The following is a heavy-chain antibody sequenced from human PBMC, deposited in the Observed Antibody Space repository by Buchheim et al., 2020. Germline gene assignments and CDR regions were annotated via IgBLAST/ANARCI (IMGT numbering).Heavy chain of an antibody. J-gene: IGHJ4*02. Sequence: EVQLLESGGGSVQPGGSLRLSCAASGFSSRSYAMSWVRQAPGTGLEWVSGISSSGGGPYYADSVKGRFTISRDNSKNALYLQMNSLRAEDTALYYCAKPSSGWTSFDKWGRGTL. CDR1: GFSSRSYA. CDR2: ISSSGGGP. V-gene: IGHV3-23*01. D-gene: IGHD6-19*01. CDR3: AKPSSGWTSFDK.